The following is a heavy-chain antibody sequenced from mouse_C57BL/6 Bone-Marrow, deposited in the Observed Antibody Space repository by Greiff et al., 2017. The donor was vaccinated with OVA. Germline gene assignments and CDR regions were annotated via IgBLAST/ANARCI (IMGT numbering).Heavy chain of an antibody. D-gene: IGHD1-1*01. V-gene: IGHV1-19*01. J-gene: IGHJ2*01. CDR3: ATLLLRDY. Sequence: EVQLQESGPVLVKPGASVKMSCTASGYTFTDYYMNWVKQSHGKSLEWIGVIHPYNGGTSYNQKFKGKATLTVDKSSSTAYMELNSLTSEDSAVYYCATLLLRDYWGQGTTLTVSS. CDR1: GYTFTDYY. CDR2: IHPYNGGT.